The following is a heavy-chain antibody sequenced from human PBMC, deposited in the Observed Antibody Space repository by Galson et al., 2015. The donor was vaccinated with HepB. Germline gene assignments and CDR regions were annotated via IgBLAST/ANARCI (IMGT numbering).Heavy chain of an antibody. Sequence: PALVKPTQTLTLTCIFSGFSLNTNGMRVSWIRQPPGKALEWLGRIDWDGTKTYTSSLKTRLTISKDTSENQVVLTVTNMDPVDTGTYYCGRTYDTSTGGHIDYWGQGTLVTVSS. D-gene: IGHD3-9*01. J-gene: IGHJ4*02. V-gene: IGHV2-70*04. CDR3: GRTYDTSTGGHIDY. CDR1: GFSLNTNGMR. CDR2: IDWDGTK.